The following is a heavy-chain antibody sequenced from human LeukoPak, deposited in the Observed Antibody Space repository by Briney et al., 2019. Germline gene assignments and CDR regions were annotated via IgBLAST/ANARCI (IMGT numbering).Heavy chain of an antibody. Sequence: ASVEVSCKASGYTFSSYGITWVRQAPGQGPEWMGWISAYNGNTDYAQKFQGRVTMTTDTSTSTAYMELRSLRSDDTAVYYCARGGVDSGGYYLITIDYWGQGILVTVSS. CDR1: GYTFSSYG. V-gene: IGHV1-18*01. J-gene: IGHJ4*02. CDR2: ISAYNGNT. D-gene: IGHD3-22*01. CDR3: ARGGVDSGGYYLITIDY.